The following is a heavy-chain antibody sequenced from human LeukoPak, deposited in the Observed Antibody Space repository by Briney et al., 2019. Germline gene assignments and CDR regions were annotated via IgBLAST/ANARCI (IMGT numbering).Heavy chain of an antibody. V-gene: IGHV3-33*06. Sequence: GGSLRLSCTASGFIFGDYAMSWFRQAPGKGLEWVAVIWYGGSNKYYADSVKGRFTISRDNSKNTLYLQMNSLRAEDTAVYYCAKDRGDGYNYYYFDYWGQGTLVTVSS. CDR2: IWYGGSNK. CDR1: GFIFGDYA. D-gene: IGHD5-24*01. J-gene: IGHJ4*02. CDR3: AKDRGDGYNYYYFDY.